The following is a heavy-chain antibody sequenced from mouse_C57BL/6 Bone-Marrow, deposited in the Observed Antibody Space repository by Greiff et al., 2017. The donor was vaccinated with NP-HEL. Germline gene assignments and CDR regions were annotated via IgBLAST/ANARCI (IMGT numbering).Heavy chain of an antibody. CDR1: GFTFSSYA. Sequence: EVMLVESGGGLVKPGGSLKLSCAASGFTFSSYAMSWVRQTPEKRLEWVATISDGGSYTYYPDNVKGRFTISRDNAKNNLYLQMSHLKSEDTAMYYCAREATMINYWGQGTTLTVSS. J-gene: IGHJ2*01. CDR3: AREATMINY. CDR2: ISDGGSYT. V-gene: IGHV5-4*01. D-gene: IGHD2-4*01.